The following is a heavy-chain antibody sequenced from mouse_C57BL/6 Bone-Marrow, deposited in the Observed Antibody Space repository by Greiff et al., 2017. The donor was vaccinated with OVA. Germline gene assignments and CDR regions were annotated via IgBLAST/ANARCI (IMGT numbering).Heavy chain of an antibody. CDR2: IYPRSGNT. Sequence: QVQLQQSGAELARPGASVKLSCKASGYTFTSYGISWVNQRTGQGLEWIGEIYPRSGNTYYNEKFKGKATLTADKSSSTAYMELRSLTSEDSAVYFCARYDGYSFAYWGQGTLVTVSA. CDR3: ARYDGYSFAY. V-gene: IGHV1-81*01. J-gene: IGHJ3*01. D-gene: IGHD2-3*01. CDR1: GYTFTSYG.